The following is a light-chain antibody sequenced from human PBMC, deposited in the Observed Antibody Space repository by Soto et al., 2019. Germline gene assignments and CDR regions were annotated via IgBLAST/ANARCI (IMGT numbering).Light chain of an antibody. J-gene: IGKJ5*01. CDR2: WAS. CDR1: QSVVYSSNNRNY. V-gene: IGKV4-1*01. Sequence: DIMLTQSPDYLSVSLGERATINCKSSQSVVYSSNNRNYLAWYQQKPRQPPKLLIYWASTRESGVPSRFSGSGSGTDFTLTISSLQAEDMAVYYCQQYYDSPWTFGQGTRLEVK. CDR3: QQYYDSPWT.